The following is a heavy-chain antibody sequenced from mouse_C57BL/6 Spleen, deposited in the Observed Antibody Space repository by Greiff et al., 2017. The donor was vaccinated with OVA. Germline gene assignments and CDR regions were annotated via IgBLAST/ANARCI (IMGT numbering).Heavy chain of an antibody. Sequence: VQLQESGAELVMPGASVKLSCKASGYTFTSYWMHWVKQRPGQGLEWIGEIDPSDSYTNYNQKLKGKSTLTVDKSSSTAYMQLSSLTSEDSAVYYCASPYYYGSRHWYFDVWGTGTTVTVSS. CDR3: ASPYYYGSRHWYFDV. CDR2: IDPSDSYT. CDR1: GYTFTSYW. D-gene: IGHD1-1*01. V-gene: IGHV1-69*01. J-gene: IGHJ1*03.